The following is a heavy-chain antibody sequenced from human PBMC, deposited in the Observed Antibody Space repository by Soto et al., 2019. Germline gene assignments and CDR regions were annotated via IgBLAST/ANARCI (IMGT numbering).Heavy chain of an antibody. CDR3: ATTKGYCSGGSCYSLRY. V-gene: IGHV1-24*01. J-gene: IGHJ4*02. CDR2: FDPEDGET. Sequence: ASVKVSCKVSGYTLTELSMHWVRQAPGKGLEWMGGFDPEDGETIYAQKFQGRVTMTEDTSTDTAYMELSSLRSEDTAVYYCATTKGYCSGGSCYSLRYWGQGTLVTVSS. CDR1: GYTLTELS. D-gene: IGHD2-15*01.